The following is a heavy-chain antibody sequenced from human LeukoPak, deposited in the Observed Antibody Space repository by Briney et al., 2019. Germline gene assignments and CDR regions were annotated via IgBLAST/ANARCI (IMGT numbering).Heavy chain of an antibody. CDR3: AREGCSGGSCSSTRYYYYGMDV. J-gene: IGHJ6*02. V-gene: IGHV3-33*08. CDR1: GFTFSSYG. Sequence: GGSLRLSCAASGFTFSSYGMHWVRQAPGKGLEWVAVIWYGGSNKYYADSVKGRFTISRDNSKNTLYLQMNSLRAEDTAVYYCAREGCSGGSCSSTRYYYYGMDVWGQGTTVTVSS. D-gene: IGHD2-15*01. CDR2: IWYGGSNK.